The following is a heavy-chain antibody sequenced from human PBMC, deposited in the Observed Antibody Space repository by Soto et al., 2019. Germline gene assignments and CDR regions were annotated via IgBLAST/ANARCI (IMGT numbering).Heavy chain of an antibody. J-gene: IGHJ4*02. Sequence: QLLESGGGLVQPGGSRRLSCAASGFNFGDYTMTWVRQAPGKGLVWISTIGGGGGNSYYADVVKGRFTITRDNSKYTLYLQMNSLKGEDTALYYCAKETFGVGWTLDFWGQGTLVTVSS. CDR1: GFNFGDYT. V-gene: IGHV3-23*01. D-gene: IGHD6-19*01. CDR3: AKETFGVGWTLDF. CDR2: IGGGGGNS.